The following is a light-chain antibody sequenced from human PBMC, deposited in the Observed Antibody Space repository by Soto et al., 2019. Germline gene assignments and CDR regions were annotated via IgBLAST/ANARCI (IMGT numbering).Light chain of an antibody. Sequence: QSALTQPASVSGSPGQSITISCTGTSSDIGSYNYVSWFQQHPGKAPKLMTYEVINRPSGVSNRFSGSKSGNTASLTISGLQAEDEADYYCSSYTSRNTLIFGGGTKLTVL. V-gene: IGLV2-14*01. CDR3: SSYTSRNTLI. CDR1: SSDIGSYNY. CDR2: EVI. J-gene: IGLJ2*01.